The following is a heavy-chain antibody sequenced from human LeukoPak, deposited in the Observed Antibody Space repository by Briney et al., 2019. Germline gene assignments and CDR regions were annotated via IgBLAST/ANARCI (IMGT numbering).Heavy chain of an antibody. CDR2: IYYSGST. J-gene: IGHJ3*02. D-gene: IGHD2-2*02. CDR3: ARCCTSASCYTDAFDI. CDR1: GDSISTYY. Sequence: PSETLSLTCTVSGDSISTYYWSWIRQPPGKGLEWLGYIYYSGSTKYNPSLKSRVTISVDTSKNQFSLKLRSVTAADTAVYYCARCCTSASCYTDAFDIWGQGTMVTVSS. V-gene: IGHV4-59*01.